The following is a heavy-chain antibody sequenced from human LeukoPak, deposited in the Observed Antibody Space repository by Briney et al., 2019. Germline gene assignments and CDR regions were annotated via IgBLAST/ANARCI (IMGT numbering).Heavy chain of an antibody. J-gene: IGHJ4*02. CDR2: IYYSGST. CDR1: GGSISSYY. Sequence: PSETLSLTCTVSGGSISSYYWSWIRQPPGKGLEWIGYIYYSGSTNYNPSLKSRVTISVDTSKNQFSLKLSSVTPADTAVYYCARWYYDSSGYYRTFDYWGQGTLVTVSS. CDR3: ARWYYDSSGYYRTFDY. D-gene: IGHD3-22*01. V-gene: IGHV4-59*01.